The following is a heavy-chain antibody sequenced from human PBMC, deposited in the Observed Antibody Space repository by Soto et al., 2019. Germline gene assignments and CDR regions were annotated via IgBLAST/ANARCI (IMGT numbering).Heavy chain of an antibody. CDR1: GFTFSSYS. V-gene: IGHV3-23*01. D-gene: IGHD7-27*01. J-gene: IGHJ4*02. CDR2: ISVSGGST. Sequence: GGSLRLSCAASGFTFSSYSMSWVRQAPGKGLEWVSAISVSGGSTYYADSVQGRFTISRDNSKNTLYLQMNSLRAEDTAVYYCAKDGKLTGDNSPFDYWGQGTMVTVSS. CDR3: AKDGKLTGDNSPFDY.